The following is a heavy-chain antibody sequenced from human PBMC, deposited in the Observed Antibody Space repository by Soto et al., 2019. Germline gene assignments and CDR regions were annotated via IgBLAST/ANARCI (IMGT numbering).Heavy chain of an antibody. D-gene: IGHD1-26*01. CDR1: GFTFSSYS. J-gene: IGHJ3*02. Sequence: GGSLRLSCAASGFTFSSYSMNWVRQAPGKGLEWVSSISSSSSYIYYADSVKGRFTISRDNAKNSLYLQMNSLRAEDTAVYYCARDLGSLLRDFDIWGQGTMVTVSS. CDR2: ISSSSSYI. V-gene: IGHV3-21*01. CDR3: ARDLGSLLRDFDI.